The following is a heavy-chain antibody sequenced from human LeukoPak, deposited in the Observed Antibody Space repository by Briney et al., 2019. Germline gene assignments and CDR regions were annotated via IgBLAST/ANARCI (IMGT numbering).Heavy chain of an antibody. D-gene: IGHD6-19*01. CDR3: ARETSGWCFNH. Sequence: GGSLRLSCVASGFRFSSYWMNWVRQSPGKGLEWVANIKQDGSEEYFVDSVKGRFTISRDNAENSVYLQMDSLRVEDTAVYYCARETSGWCFNHWGQGTLVTVSS. J-gene: IGHJ4*02. V-gene: IGHV3-7*01. CDR2: IKQDGSEE. CDR1: GFRFSSYW.